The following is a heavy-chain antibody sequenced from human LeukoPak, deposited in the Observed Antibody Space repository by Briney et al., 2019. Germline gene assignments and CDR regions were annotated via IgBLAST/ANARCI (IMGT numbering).Heavy chain of an antibody. CDR2: ISAYNGNT. J-gene: IGHJ5*02. V-gene: IGHV1-18*01. D-gene: IGHD2-15*01. Sequence: GASVKVSCKASGYTFTSYGISWVRQAPGQGLEWMGWISAYNGNTDYAQKLQGRVTMTTDTSTSTAYMELRSLRSDDTAVYYCARGEVVVVAAKGALSWFDPWGQGTLVTVSS. CDR1: GYTFTSYG. CDR3: ARGEVVVVAAKGALSWFDP.